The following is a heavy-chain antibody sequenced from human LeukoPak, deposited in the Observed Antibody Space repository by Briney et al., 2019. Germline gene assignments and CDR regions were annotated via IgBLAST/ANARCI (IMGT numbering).Heavy chain of an antibody. CDR2: FDPEDGET. CDR3: ATDPGGSYLVGVGY. J-gene: IGHJ4*02. V-gene: IGHV1-24*01. D-gene: IGHD1-26*01. Sequence: ASVKVSCKVSGYTLTELSMHWVRQAPGKGLEWMGGFDPEDGETIYAQKFQGRVTMTEDTSTDTAYMELSSLRSEDTAVYYCATDPGGSYLVGVGYWGQGTLVTVSS. CDR1: GYTLTELS.